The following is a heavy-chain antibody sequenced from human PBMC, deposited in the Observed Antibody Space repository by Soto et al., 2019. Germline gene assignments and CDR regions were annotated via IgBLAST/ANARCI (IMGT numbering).Heavy chain of an antibody. J-gene: IGHJ3*02. CDR3: ARVDYYDSSGSRNVAFDI. Sequence: GGSLRLFCAASGLTFSSYSMNWVRQAPGKGLEWVSSISSSSSYIDYADSVKGRFTISRDNAKNSLYLQMNSLRAEDTAVYYCARVDYYDSSGSRNVAFDIWGQGTMVPVSS. D-gene: IGHD3-22*01. V-gene: IGHV3-21*01. CDR1: GLTFSSYS. CDR2: ISSSSSYI.